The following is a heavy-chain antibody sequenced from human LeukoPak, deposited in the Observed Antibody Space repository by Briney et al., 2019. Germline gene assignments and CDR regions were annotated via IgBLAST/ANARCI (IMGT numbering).Heavy chain of an antibody. CDR2: IIPIFGTA. CDR3: ARAPTGYSGYDYYYYGMDV. Sequence: SVKVSCKASGGTCSSYAIGWVRQAPGQGLEWMGGIIPIFGTANYAQKFQGRVTITADKSTSTAYMELSSLRSEDTAVYYCARAPTGYSGYDYYYYGMDVWAKGPRSPSPQ. V-gene: IGHV1-69*06. J-gene: IGHJ6*04. D-gene: IGHD5-12*01. CDR1: GGTCSSYA.